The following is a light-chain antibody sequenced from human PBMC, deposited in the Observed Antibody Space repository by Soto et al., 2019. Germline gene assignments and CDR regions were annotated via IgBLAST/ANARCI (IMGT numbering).Light chain of an antibody. CDR1: QSIRTY. Sequence: DIQMTQSPSSLSASVGDRVTITCRASQSIRTYLHWYQQKPGKAPKLLIYAASSLQSGVPSRFSGSGSGTYFTLIINSLQPEDFASYYCQQSYSTLTFGGGTKVEIK. CDR3: QQSYSTLT. V-gene: IGKV1-39*01. CDR2: AAS. J-gene: IGKJ4*01.